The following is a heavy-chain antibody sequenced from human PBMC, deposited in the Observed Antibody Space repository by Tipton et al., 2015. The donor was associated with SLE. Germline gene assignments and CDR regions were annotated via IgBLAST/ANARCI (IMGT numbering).Heavy chain of an antibody. CDR1: GFTFSSYA. D-gene: IGHD6-13*01. CDR2: ISYDGSNK. V-gene: IGHV3-30*04. CDR3: SSWGGVAY. Sequence: SLRLSCAVSGFTFSSYAMHWVRQAPGKGLEWVALISYDGSNKYNADSVKGRFTISRDNPRNTLYLQMNSLRAEDTALYYCSSWGGVAYWGQGTLVTVSS. J-gene: IGHJ4*02.